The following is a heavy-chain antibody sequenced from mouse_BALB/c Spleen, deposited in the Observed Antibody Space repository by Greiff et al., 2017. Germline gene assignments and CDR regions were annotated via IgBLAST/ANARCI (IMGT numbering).Heavy chain of an antibody. CDR1: GYTFTSYY. Sequence: VQLQQSGPELVKPGASVRISCKASGYTFTSYYIHWVKQRPGQGLEWNGWIYPGNVNTKYNEKFKGKATLTADKSSRTAYMQLSSLTSEESAVYFCARDDYRAMDYWGQGTSVTVAS. CDR2: IYPGNVNT. J-gene: IGHJ4*01. D-gene: IGHD2-4*01. CDR3: ARDDYRAMDY. V-gene: IGHV1S56*01.